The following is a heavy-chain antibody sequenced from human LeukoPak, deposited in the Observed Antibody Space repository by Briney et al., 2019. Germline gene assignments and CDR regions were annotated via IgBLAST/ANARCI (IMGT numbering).Heavy chain of an antibody. CDR2: ISSSGSTI. CDR3: ARCGRFYDILTGYYSSDAFDI. Sequence: GGSLRLSCAASGFTFSDYYMSWIRQAPGKGLEWVSYISSSGSTIYYADSVKGRFTISRDNAKNSLYLQMNSLRAEDTAVYYCARCGRFYDILTGYYSSDAFDIWGQGTMVTGSS. D-gene: IGHD3-9*01. V-gene: IGHV3-11*01. J-gene: IGHJ3*02. CDR1: GFTFSDYY.